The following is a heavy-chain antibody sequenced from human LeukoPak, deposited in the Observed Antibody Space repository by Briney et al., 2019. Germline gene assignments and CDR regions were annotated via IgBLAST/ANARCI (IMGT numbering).Heavy chain of an antibody. CDR2: ISSSSSYI. D-gene: IGHD3-16*01. CDR1: GFTFSSYS. J-gene: IGHJ4*02. Sequence: GGSLRLSCAASGFTFSSYSMNWVRQAPGKGLEWVSSISSSSSYIYYADSVKGRFTISRDNAKNSLYLQMNSLRVEDTAVYYCAKVLYSVNNFNMIFDKWGQETLVTVAS. CDR3: AKVLYSVNNFNMIFDK. V-gene: IGHV3-21*04.